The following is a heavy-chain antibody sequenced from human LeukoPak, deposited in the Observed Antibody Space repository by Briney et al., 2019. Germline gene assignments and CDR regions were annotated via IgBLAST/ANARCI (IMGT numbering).Heavy chain of an antibody. CDR1: GGTFSSYA. V-gene: IGHV1-69*06. CDR2: IIPIFGTA. Sequence: SVKVSCKASGGTFSSYAISWVRQAPGQGLEWMGGIIPIFGTANYAQKFQDRVTITADKSTSTAYMELSSLRSEDTAVYYCARARGYCSGGSCYYYFDYWGQGTLVTVSS. CDR3: ARARGYCSGGSCYYYFDY. J-gene: IGHJ4*02. D-gene: IGHD2-15*01.